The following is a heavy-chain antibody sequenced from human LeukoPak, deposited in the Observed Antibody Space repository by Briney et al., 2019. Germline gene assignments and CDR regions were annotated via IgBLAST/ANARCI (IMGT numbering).Heavy chain of an antibody. CDR1: GGTFSSYA. J-gene: IGHJ4*02. CDR2: IIPIFGTA. Sequence: ASVKVSCKASGGTFSSYAISWVRQAPGQGLEWMGGIIPIFGTANYAQKFQGRVTITADKSTSTAYMELSRLRSDDTAVYYCARWGGLRYFDWLLPFEEPLHYWGQGTLVTVSS. D-gene: IGHD3-9*01. CDR3: ARWGGLRYFDWLLPFEEPLHY. V-gene: IGHV1-69*06.